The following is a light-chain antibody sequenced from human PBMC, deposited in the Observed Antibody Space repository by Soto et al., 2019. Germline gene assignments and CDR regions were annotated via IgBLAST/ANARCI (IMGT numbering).Light chain of an antibody. CDR2: DAS. Sequence: EIVLTQSPATLSLSPGERATLSCRASQSVSSYLAWYQQKPGQAPRLLIYDASNRATGIPARFSGSGSGTDFTLTISSLEPEDFAVYYCQRRSNWPLTFGGATKGEIK. CDR3: QRRSNWPLT. J-gene: IGKJ4*01. V-gene: IGKV3-11*01. CDR1: QSVSSY.